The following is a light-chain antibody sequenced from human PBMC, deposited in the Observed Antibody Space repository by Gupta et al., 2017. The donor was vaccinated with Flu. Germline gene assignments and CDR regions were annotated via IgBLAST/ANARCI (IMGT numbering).Light chain of an antibody. CDR2: WAS. CDR1: QSVLYSSNNKNY. CDR3: QQYYSTPWT. V-gene: IGKV4-1*01. J-gene: IGKJ1*01. Sequence: NCKSSQSVLYSSNNKNYLAWYQQKPGQPPKLLIYWASTRESGVPDRFSGSGSGIDFTLTISSLQAEDVAVYYCQQYYSTPWTFGQGTKVEIK.